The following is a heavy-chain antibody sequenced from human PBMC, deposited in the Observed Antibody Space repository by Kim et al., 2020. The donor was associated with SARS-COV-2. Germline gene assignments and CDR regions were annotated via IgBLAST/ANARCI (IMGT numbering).Heavy chain of an antibody. Sequence: ASVKVSCKASGYSFIDYYIHWVRQAPGQGLEWMGKIDPKSGGTNYAQKFQGRVSMTRDTSITTAYMDLSRLMSDDTAVDFCANGAILRSYGMEVWGQGTT. D-gene: IGHD3-16*01. CDR1: GYSFIDYY. CDR2: IDPKSGGT. CDR3: ANGAILRSYGMEV. V-gene: IGHV1-2*02. J-gene: IGHJ6*02.